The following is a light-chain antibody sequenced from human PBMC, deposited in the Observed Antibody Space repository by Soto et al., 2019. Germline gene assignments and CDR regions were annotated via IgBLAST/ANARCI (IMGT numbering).Light chain of an antibody. CDR3: QQYNNWPPYT. J-gene: IGKJ2*01. CDR2: GAS. Sequence: IVMTQSPATLSVSPGERATLSCRASQSVSSNLAWYQQKPGQAPRLLIYGASTRATGIPARFNGSGSGTEFTLTISSLQSEDFALYYCQQYNNWPPYTFGQGTKLEIK. CDR1: QSVSSN. V-gene: IGKV3-15*01.